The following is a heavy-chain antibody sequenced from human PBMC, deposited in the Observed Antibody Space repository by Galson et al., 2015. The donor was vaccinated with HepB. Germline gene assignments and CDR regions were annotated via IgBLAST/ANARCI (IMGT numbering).Heavy chain of an antibody. CDR3: ARVDSVWFGECFDY. J-gene: IGHJ4*02. D-gene: IGHD3-10*01. V-gene: IGHV3-23*01. CDR2: ISGTGAFT. Sequence: SLGLSCAASGFTFSNYAMSWVRQAPGKGLEWVSVISGTGAFTKYADFVKGRFTISSDNSKNTLYLQMNSLRAEDTAVYYCARVDSVWFGECFDYWGQGTLVTVSS. CDR1: GFTFSNYA.